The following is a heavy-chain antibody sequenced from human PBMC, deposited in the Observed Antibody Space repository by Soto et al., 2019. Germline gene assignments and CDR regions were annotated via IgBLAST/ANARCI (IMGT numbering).Heavy chain of an antibody. CDR1: GYSISSFG. D-gene: IGHD2-15*01. V-gene: IGHV1-18*01. J-gene: IGHJ4*02. Sequence: APVKVSCKASGYSISSFGISWVRQAPGQGLEWVGWVSVPSGDTSSAQNFQGRVTVTTDTSTSTAYMEVGSLRSDDTAVYYCARTCRSGGSCYLEYWGEGTLVTVS. CDR3: ARTCRSGGSCYLEY. CDR2: VSVPSGDT.